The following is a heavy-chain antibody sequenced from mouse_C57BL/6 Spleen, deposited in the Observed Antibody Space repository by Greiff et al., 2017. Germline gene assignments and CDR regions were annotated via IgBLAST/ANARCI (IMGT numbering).Heavy chain of an antibody. V-gene: IGHV3-6*01. CDR3: ARGDYGSSYAMDY. J-gene: IGHJ4*01. CDR2: ISYDGSN. Sequence: DVKLQESGPGLVKPSQSLSLTCSVTGYSITSGYYWNWIRQFPGNKLEWMGYISYDGSNNYNPSLKNRISITRDTSKNQFFLKLNSVTTEDTATYYCARGDYGSSYAMDYRGQGTSVTVSS. D-gene: IGHD1-1*01. CDR1: GYSITSGYY.